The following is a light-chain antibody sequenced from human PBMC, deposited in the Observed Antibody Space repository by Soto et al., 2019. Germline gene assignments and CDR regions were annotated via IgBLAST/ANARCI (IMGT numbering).Light chain of an antibody. V-gene: IGKV1-39*01. J-gene: IGKJ2*01. CDR3: QQSYRTPYT. Sequence: DIQMTQSPLSLSASVGDRVIITCRASQSISSYFNWYQQKPGKAPQLLIFGGTSLQSGVTSRFSGSGSETDFTLTISSLQPEDSATYYCQQSYRTPYTFGQGSKAEMK. CDR1: QSISSY. CDR2: GGT.